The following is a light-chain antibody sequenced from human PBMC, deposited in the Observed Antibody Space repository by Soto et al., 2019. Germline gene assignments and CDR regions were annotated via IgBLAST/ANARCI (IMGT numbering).Light chain of an antibody. V-gene: IGLV2-14*01. Sequence: QSALTQPASVSGSPGQSITISCTGTSSDVGGYNYVSWYQQHPGKAPKLMIYDVSNRPSGVSNRFSGSMSGNTASLTISGLQAEDEADYYCSSYTSSSTPHVVFGGGTKLTVL. J-gene: IGLJ2*01. CDR3: SSYTSSSTPHVV. CDR2: DVS. CDR1: SSDVGGYNY.